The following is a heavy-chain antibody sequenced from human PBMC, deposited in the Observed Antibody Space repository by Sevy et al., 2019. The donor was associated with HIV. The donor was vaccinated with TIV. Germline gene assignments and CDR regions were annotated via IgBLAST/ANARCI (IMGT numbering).Heavy chain of an antibody. CDR2: IRSKANSYAT. J-gene: IGHJ6*02. V-gene: IGHV3-73*01. D-gene: IGHD5-18*01. CDR3: TRQVDTAMVTYYYGMDV. CDR1: GFTFSGSA. Sequence: GGSLRLSCAASGFTFSGSAMHWVRQASGKGLEWVGRIRSKANSYATAHAASVKGRFTISRDDSKNTAYLQMNSLKTEDTAVYYCTRQVDTAMVTYYYGMDVWGQGTTVTVSS.